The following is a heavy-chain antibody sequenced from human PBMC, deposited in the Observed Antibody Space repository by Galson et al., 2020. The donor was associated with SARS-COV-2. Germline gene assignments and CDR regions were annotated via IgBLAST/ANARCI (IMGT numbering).Heavy chain of an antibody. CDR1: TSYFTPYY. CDR2: IFYSGHL. J-gene: IGHJ4*02. CDR3: AREGGGDRFDY. V-gene: IGHV4-59*13. Sequence: SETLSLTCTVSTSYFTPYYWSWIRQSPGKGLEWIGYIFYSGHLKYNPSLKSRVTLSVDASKTQISLTMTSVTAADTAVYYCAREGGGDRFDYWGQGARVA. D-gene: IGHD2-21*02.